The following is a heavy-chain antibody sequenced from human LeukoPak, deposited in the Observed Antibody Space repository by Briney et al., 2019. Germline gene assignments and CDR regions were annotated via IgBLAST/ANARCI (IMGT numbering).Heavy chain of an antibody. CDR3: ARREDNSGYYYLAY. CDR1: GYTFISYA. D-gene: IGHD3-22*01. Sequence: ASVKVSCKASGYTFISYAMHWVRQAPGQRLEWMGWINPGNANTEYSQKFQGRVTITRDTSASTAYMELSSLISEDTAVYYCARREDNSGYYYLAYWGQGTLVTVSS. CDR2: INPGNANT. J-gene: IGHJ4*02. V-gene: IGHV1-3*01.